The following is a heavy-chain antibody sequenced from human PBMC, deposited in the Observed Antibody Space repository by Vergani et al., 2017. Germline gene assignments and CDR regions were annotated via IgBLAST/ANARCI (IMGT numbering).Heavy chain of an antibody. CDR2: IYYSGST. V-gene: IGHV4-30-4*01. CDR1: GGSISSGHYY. Sequence: QVQLQESGPGLVKPSQTLSLTCTVSGGSISSGHYYWSWIRRPPGKGLEWIGHIYYSGSTYYKSSLKSRVTISVDTSNNQFSLKQSSVTAADTAVYYCARETCSSTSCLYLGVAFDIWGQGTMVTVSS. J-gene: IGHJ3*02. D-gene: IGHD2-2*01. CDR3: ARETCSSTSCLYLGVAFDI.